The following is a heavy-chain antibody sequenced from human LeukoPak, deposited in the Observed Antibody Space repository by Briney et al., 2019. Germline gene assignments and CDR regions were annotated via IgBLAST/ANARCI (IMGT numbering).Heavy chain of an antibody. Sequence: GGSLRLSCAASGFSLSDYWMNWVRQAPRRGLEWVANIKQDGTEKKYLDSVKGRFTISRDNVKNSVYLQMDSLGVEDTAVYYCAELGITMIGGVWGKGTTVTISS. V-gene: IGHV3-7*01. J-gene: IGHJ6*04. CDR3: AELGITMIGGV. CDR2: IKQDGTEK. CDR1: GFSLSDYW. D-gene: IGHD3-10*02.